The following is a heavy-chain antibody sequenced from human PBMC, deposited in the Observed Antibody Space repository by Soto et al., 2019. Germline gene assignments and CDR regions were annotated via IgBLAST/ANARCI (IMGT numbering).Heavy chain of an antibody. CDR3: ARPYGGKIGDAPDL. CDR1: GFTFSSYA. Sequence: VGSLRLSCVASGFTFSSYAMSWVSQVPGKGLEWVSTISDAAGSAYYVDSVKGRFTISRDNSKKTLYLQMNSLRAEDSAVYYCARPYGGKIGDAPDLWGPGTMVTVSS. CDR2: ISDAAGSA. D-gene: IGHD4-17*01. J-gene: IGHJ3*01. V-gene: IGHV3-23*01.